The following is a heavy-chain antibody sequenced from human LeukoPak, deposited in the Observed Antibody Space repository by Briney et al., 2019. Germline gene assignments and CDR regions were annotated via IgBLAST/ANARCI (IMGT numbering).Heavy chain of an antibody. D-gene: IGHD3-3*01. CDR3: ARGVLLEWLLPGWFDP. CDR2: IYYSGST. Sequence: SETLSLTCTVSGGSISSYYWSWIRQPPGKGLEWIGYIYYSGSTNYNPSLKSRVTISVDTSKNQFSLKLSSVTAADTAVYYCARGVLLEWLLPGWFDPWGQGTLVTVSS. CDR1: GGSISSYY. J-gene: IGHJ5*02. V-gene: IGHV4-59*01.